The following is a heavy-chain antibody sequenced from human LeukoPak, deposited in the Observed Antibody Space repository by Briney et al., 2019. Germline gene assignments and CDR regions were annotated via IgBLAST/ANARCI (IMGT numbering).Heavy chain of an antibody. CDR2: TSYDGSHK. CDR3: AKGSSTDFWSGSCLDY. Sequence: HPGRSLRLSCAASGFTFSSYAMHWVRQAPGKGLEWVAVTSYDGSHKYYADSVKGRFTISRDNSKNTLYLQMNSLRAEDTAVYYCAKGSSTDFWSGSCLDYWGQGTLVTVSS. D-gene: IGHD3-3*01. V-gene: IGHV3-30*04. CDR1: GFTFSSYA. J-gene: IGHJ4*02.